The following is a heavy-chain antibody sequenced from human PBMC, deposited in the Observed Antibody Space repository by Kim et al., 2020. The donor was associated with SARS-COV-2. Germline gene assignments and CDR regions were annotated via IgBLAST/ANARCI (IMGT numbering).Heavy chain of an antibody. CDR1: GYTFTSYG. J-gene: IGHJ6*02. Sequence: ASVKVSCKASGYTFTSYGISWVRQAPGQGLEWMGWISAYNGNTNYAQKLQGRVTMTTDTSTSTAYMELRSLRSDDTAVYYCASNYDILTGYPIKAAYYYYGMDVWGQGTTVTVSS. CDR2: ISAYNGNT. D-gene: IGHD3-9*01. V-gene: IGHV1-18*04. CDR3: ASNYDILTGYPIKAAYYYYGMDV.